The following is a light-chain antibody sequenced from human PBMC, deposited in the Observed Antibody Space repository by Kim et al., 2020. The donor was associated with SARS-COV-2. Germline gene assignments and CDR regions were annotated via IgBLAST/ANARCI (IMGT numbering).Light chain of an antibody. J-gene: IGKJ5*01. V-gene: IGKV1-17*01. CDR2: GAS. CDR3: LQHNTYPIT. Sequence: ASVGDRVTITSRASQDIRNDLGWYQQNPGRAPKRLIYGASILQSGVPSRFSGSGSGTEFTLTISSLQPEDFATYFCLQHNTYPITFGQRTRLGI. CDR1: QDIRND.